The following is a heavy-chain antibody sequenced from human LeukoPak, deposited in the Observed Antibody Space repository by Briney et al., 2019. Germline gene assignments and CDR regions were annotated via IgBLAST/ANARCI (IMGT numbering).Heavy chain of an antibody. V-gene: IGHV4-61*02. CDR3: ARERGDYYYDSSGYEGWFDP. J-gene: IGHJ5*02. Sequence: SQTLSLTCTVSGGSISSGSYYWSWIRQPAGKGLEWIGRIYTSGSTNYNPSLKSRVTISVDTSKNQFSLKLSSVTAADTAVYYCARERGDYYYDSSGYEGWFDPWGQGTLVTVSS. CDR1: GGSISSGSYY. CDR2: IYTSGST. D-gene: IGHD3-22*01.